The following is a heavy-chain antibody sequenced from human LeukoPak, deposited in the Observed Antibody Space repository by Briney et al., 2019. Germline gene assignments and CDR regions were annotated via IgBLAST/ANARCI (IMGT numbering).Heavy chain of an antibody. J-gene: IGHJ3*02. CDR1: GFTFSSYA. CDR2: ISGSGGST. D-gene: IGHD3-3*01. CDR3: AKDGIGVVIIGDAFDI. V-gene: IGHV3-23*01. Sequence: GGSMRLSCAASGFTFSSYAMTWVRQAPGKGLEWVSGISGSGGSTYYADSVKGRFTIFRDNSKNTLYLQMNSLRAEDTAVYYCAKDGIGVVIIGDAFDIWGQGTMVTVSS.